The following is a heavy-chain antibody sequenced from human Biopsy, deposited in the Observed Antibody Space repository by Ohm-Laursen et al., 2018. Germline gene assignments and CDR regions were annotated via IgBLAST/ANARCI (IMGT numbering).Heavy chain of an antibody. J-gene: IGHJ4*02. CDR1: DKSINKYY. Sequence: SETLSLTCTVTDKSINKYYWSWLRQPAGKGLEYIGRILFSGDTNPDYNPSLKSRVTMSVDTSKNKFSLRLSSVTATDTAMYYCARHDRSGYWGLDYWGQGALVTVSA. D-gene: IGHD3-22*01. CDR3: ARHDRSGYWGLDY. CDR2: ILFSGDT. V-gene: IGHV4-4*07.